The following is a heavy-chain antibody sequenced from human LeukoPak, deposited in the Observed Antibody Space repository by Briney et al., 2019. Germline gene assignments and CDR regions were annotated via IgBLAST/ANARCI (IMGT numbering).Heavy chain of an antibody. Sequence: SETLSLTCAVYGGSFSGYYWSWIRQPPGKGLEWIGEINHSGSTNYNPSLKSRVTISVDTSKNQFSLKLSSVTAADTAVYYCARAHYNWNEPPFDSWGQGTLVTVSS. CDR1: GGSFSGYY. CDR2: INHSGST. V-gene: IGHV4-34*01. CDR3: ARAHYNWNEPPFDS. J-gene: IGHJ4*02. D-gene: IGHD1-20*01.